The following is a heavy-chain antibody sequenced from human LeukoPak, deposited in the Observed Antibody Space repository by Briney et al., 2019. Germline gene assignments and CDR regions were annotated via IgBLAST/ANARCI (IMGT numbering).Heavy chain of an antibody. CDR2: ISAYNGNT. V-gene: IGHV1-18*04. D-gene: IGHD3-9*01. CDR3: ARLRDSPRYDILTGYFYYFDY. Sequence: ASVKVSCKASGYTFTSYGISWVRQAPGQGLEWMGWISAYNGNTNYAQKLQGRVTMTTDTSTSTAYMELRSLRSDDTAVCYCARLRDSPRYDILTGYFYYFDYWGQGTLVTVSS. J-gene: IGHJ4*02. CDR1: GYTFTSYG.